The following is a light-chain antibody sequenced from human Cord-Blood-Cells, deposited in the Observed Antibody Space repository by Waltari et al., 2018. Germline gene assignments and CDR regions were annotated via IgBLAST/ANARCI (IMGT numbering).Light chain of an antibody. V-gene: IGKV3-15*01. Sequence: EIVMTQSPATLSVSPGERATLSCRASQSVSSNLAWYQQKPGQAPRLLISGASTRATCIPARVSGSGSGTEFTLTISSLQSEDFAVYYCQQYKNWPPLTFGGGTKVEIK. CDR1: QSVSSN. CDR2: GAS. CDR3: QQYKNWPPLT. J-gene: IGKJ4*01.